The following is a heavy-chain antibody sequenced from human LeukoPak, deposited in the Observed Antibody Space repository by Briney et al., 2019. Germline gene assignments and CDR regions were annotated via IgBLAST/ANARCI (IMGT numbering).Heavy chain of an antibody. V-gene: IGHV3-30*02. Sequence: GGSLRLSCAATGFTFSSYGMHWLHQAPGKGLEWVAFIRYDGSNKYYADSVKGRFTISRDNSKNTLYLQMNSLRAEDTAVYYCAKPASIVVVPAAYWGQGTLVTVSS. J-gene: IGHJ4*02. CDR3: AKPASIVVVPAAY. D-gene: IGHD2-2*01. CDR1: GFTFSSYG. CDR2: IRYDGSNK.